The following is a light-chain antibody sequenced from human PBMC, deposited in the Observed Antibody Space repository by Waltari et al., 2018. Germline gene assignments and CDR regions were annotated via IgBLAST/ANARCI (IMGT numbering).Light chain of an antibody. CDR3: QQYGTSTGT. CDR1: QSFRSSY. CDR2: GAS. Sequence: EIVLTQSPGTLSVSPGERATLSCRASQSFRSSYLAWYQQKPGQAPRLLIYGASSRAIGTPDRFSGSGSGTDFTLSISRLEPEDSAVYYCQQYGTSTGTFGQGTKVGIK. J-gene: IGKJ1*01. V-gene: IGKV3-20*01.